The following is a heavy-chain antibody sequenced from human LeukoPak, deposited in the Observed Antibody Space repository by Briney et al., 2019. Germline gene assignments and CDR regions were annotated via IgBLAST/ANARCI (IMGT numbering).Heavy chain of an antibody. J-gene: IGHJ5*02. V-gene: IGHV3-21*01. Sequence: GGSLRLSCAASGFTFSSYSMNWVRQAPGKGLEWVSSISSSNSYIYYADSVKGRFTISRDNAKNSLYLQMNNLRAEDTAVYYCARIAAALGGFDPWGQGTLVTVSS. D-gene: IGHD6-13*01. CDR3: ARIAAALGGFDP. CDR1: GFTFSSYS. CDR2: ISSSNSYI.